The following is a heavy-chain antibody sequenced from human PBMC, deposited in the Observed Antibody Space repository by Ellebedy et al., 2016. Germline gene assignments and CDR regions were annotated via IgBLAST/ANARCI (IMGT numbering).Heavy chain of an antibody. V-gene: IGHV3-7*01. CDR2: IKQDGSEK. CDR1: GFTLSTYW. Sequence: GGSLRLXXAASGFTLSTYWMSWVRQAPGKGLEWVAHIKQDGSEKYYVDSVKGRFTISRDNAKNSLYLQMNSLRAGDTAVYYCAREMSDYHATGWYLDLWGRGTLVTVSS. D-gene: IGHD1-26*01. CDR3: AREMSDYHATGWYLDL. J-gene: IGHJ2*01.